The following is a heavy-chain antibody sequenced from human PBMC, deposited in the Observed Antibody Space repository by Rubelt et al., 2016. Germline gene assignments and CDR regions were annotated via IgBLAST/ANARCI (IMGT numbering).Heavy chain of an antibody. Sequence: QITLKESGPTLVKPTQTLTLTCTFSGFSLTTTEVGVGWIRQPPGKALEWLAFIYWDDVERYNPSLRGRLTITKDTSRNQVVLTITNLDPGDTATYYSANRRPLSGHNCFTSWGQGTLVTVSS. CDR3: ANRRPLSGHNCFTS. V-gene: IGHV2-5*02. CDR1: GFSLTTTEVG. D-gene: IGHD3-10*01. CDR2: IYWDDVE. J-gene: IGHJ5*01.